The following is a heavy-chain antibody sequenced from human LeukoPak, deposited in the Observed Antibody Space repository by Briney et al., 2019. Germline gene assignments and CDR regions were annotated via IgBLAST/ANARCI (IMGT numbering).Heavy chain of an antibody. Sequence: SETLSLTCIVSGGSISSGDYYWSWIRQPPGKGLEWIGYIYYSGSTYYNPSLKSRITMSVDTSKNQFSLKLSSVTAADTAVYYCARGSYYDSSGYYSFDPWGQGTLVTVSS. D-gene: IGHD3-22*01. CDR1: GGSISSGDYY. V-gene: IGHV4-30-4*01. CDR3: ARGSYYDSSGYYSFDP. J-gene: IGHJ5*02. CDR2: IYYSGST.